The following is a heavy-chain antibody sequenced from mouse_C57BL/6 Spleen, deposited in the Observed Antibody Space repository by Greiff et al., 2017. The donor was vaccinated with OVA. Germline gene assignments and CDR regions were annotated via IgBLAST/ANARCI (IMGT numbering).Heavy chain of an antibody. CDR1: GYTFTSYW. V-gene: IGHV1-64*01. Sequence: QVQLQQPGAELVKPGASVKLSCKASGYTFTSYWMHWVKQRPGQGLEWIGMIHPNSGSTNYNEKFKSKATLTVDKSSSTAYMQLSSLTSEDSAVYYCARGPRGPNLRYWYFDVWGTGTTVTVSS. D-gene: IGHD1-1*01. J-gene: IGHJ1*03. CDR3: ARGPRGPNLRYWYFDV. CDR2: IHPNSGST.